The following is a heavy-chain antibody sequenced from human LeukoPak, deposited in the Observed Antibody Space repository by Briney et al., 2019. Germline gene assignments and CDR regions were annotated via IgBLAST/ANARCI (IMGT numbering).Heavy chain of an antibody. CDR1: GYTFTNYA. J-gene: IGHJ4*02. Sequence: ASVTVSCKASGYTFTNYAMNWVRQAPGQGLEWMGWMNPNTGNPTYAQGFTGRFVFSLDTSVSTTYLQISSLKAEDTAVYYCARAYQRLGGLSLPDYWGQGTLVTVSS. CDR2: MNPNTGNP. V-gene: IGHV7-4-1*02. CDR3: ARAYQRLGGLSLPDY. D-gene: IGHD3-16*02.